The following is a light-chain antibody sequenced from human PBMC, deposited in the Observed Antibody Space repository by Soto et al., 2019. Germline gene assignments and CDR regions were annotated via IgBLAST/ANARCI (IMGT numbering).Light chain of an antibody. CDR2: EVT. J-gene: IGLJ2*01. CDR3: SSFTGRGTPV. V-gene: IGLV2-14*01. CDR1: DSDVGGYNF. Sequence: QSVLTQPASVSGSPGQTIAISCTGTDSDVGGYNFVSWYRQYPGKAPQLIICEVTNRPSGVSYRFSGSKSGNTASLTISGLQADDEADFYCSSFTGRGTPVFCGGTKVTVL.